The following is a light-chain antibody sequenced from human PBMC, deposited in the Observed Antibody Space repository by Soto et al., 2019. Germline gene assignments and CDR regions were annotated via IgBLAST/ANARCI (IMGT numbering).Light chain of an antibody. V-gene: IGKV3-20*01. J-gene: IGKJ1*01. CDR3: QQYGSSRRT. CDR2: GAS. Sequence: EIVVTQSPATLSVSHGERATLSCRANQAISSNVAWYQQKPGQAPRLLIYGASTRATGIPDRFSGSGSGTDFTLTISRLEPEDFAVYYCQQYGSSRRTFGQGTKVDI. CDR1: QAISSN.